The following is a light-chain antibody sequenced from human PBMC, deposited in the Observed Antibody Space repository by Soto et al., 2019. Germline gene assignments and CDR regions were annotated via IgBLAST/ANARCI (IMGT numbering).Light chain of an antibody. CDR3: QQYSTTPT. V-gene: IGKV4-1*01. CDR1: QSVFYSSNNKKF. J-gene: IGKJ5*01. Sequence: DIVMTQSPDSLAVSLGGRATINCKSSQSVFYSSNNKKFLAWYQQKSGHPPKLLIYWASTRESGVPDRFSGSGSRTDFSLTISSFQAEDAAVYYCQQYSTTPTFGQGTRPEIK. CDR2: WAS.